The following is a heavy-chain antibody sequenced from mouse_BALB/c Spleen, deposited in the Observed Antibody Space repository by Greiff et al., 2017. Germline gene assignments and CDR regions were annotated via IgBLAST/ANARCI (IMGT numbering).Heavy chain of an antibody. J-gene: IGHJ3*01. CDR1: GFTFSSYA. Sequence: EVQRVESGGGLVKPGGSLKLSCAASGFTFSSYAMSWVRQTPEKRLEWVASISSGGSTYYPDSVKGRFTISRDNARNILYLQMSSLRSEDTAMYYCARGDYGYGFAYWGQGTLVTVSA. D-gene: IGHD1-2*01. CDR3: ARGDYGYGFAY. V-gene: IGHV5-6-5*01. CDR2: ISSGGST.